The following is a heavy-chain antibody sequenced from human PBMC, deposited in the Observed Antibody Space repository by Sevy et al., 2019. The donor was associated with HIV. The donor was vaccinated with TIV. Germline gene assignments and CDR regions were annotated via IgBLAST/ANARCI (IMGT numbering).Heavy chain of an antibody. CDR3: ARDLVGLHCDGDCYPAGHFDS. CDR2: IHSNGAT. CDR1: GGSITNYY. V-gene: IGHV4-59*12. Sequence: SETLSITCTVSGGSITNYYWNWIRHHPKKGLEWIGYIHSNGATIYSPSFEGRVIFSVDTSKNHFSLSLRSVTAADTAVYYCARDLVGLHCDGDCYPAGHFDSGGQGTLVTVSS. D-gene: IGHD2-21*02. J-gene: IGHJ5*01.